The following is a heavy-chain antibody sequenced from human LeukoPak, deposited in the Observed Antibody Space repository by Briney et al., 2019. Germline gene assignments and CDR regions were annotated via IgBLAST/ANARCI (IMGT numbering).Heavy chain of an antibody. CDR2: IFYSGST. J-gene: IGHJ5*02. V-gene: IGHV4-59*01. CDR3: ARVVTDYSSSSSWFDP. D-gene: IGHD6-6*01. Sequence: SSETPSLTCTVSGGSISSYYWSWIRQPPGKGLEWIGYIFYSGSTNYNPSVKSRVTLSVDTSKNQFSLKLTSLTAADTAIYYCARVVTDYSSSSSWFDPWGQGTLVTVSS. CDR1: GGSISSYY.